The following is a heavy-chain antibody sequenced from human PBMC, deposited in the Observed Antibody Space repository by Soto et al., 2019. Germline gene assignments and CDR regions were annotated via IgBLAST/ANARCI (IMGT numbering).Heavy chain of an antibody. J-gene: IGHJ3*01. D-gene: IGHD1-26*01. Sequence: EMQLLESGGGLVQPGGSLRLSCAASGFTFSTYPMAWVRQAPGKGLEWASSIHGSGETTYYADSVKGRFTISRDNSKNTLYLEMDNLRADDTAVYFCAKRYSGSYYAAFDVWGQGTMVTVSS. CDR2: IHGSGETT. V-gene: IGHV3-23*01. CDR3: AKRYSGSYYAAFDV. CDR1: GFTFSTYP.